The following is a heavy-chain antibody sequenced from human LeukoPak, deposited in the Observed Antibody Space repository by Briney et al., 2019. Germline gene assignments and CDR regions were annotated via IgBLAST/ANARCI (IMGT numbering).Heavy chain of an antibody. CDR3: ARHGDIVGFRGAFDI. V-gene: IGHV4-30-2*03. D-gene: IGHD2-15*01. J-gene: IGHJ3*02. CDR1: GGSISSGGYS. Sequence: PSQTLSLTCAVSGGSISSGGYSWSWIRQPPGKGLEWIGSIYYSGSTYYNPSLKSRVTISVDTSKNQFSLKLSSVTAADTAVYYCARHGDIVGFRGAFDIWGQGTMVTVSS. CDR2: IYYSGST.